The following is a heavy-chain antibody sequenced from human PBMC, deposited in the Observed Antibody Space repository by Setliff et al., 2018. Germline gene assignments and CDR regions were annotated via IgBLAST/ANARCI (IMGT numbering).Heavy chain of an antibody. CDR2: ISYGRGKE. CDR3: ARSGWRGSLEAFDI. J-gene: IGHJ3*02. Sequence: LRLSCAASGFHFSDHAMHWVRQAPGKGLEWVAVISYGRGKEYYGDSVKGRFTISRENSKNTLYLQMSSLRAEDPAIYYCARSGWRGSLEAFDIWGQGTMVTVSS. D-gene: IGHD1-26*01. V-gene: IGHV3-33*08. CDR1: GFHFSDHA.